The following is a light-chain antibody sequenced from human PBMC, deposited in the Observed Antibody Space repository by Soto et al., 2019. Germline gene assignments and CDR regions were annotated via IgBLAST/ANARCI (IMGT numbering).Light chain of an antibody. Sequence: SSELTQPPSVSVAPGQTARISCGGDNIGTKSVHWYQQKPGQAPVLVIYDDHDRPSGIPERFSGSNSGNTATLTITRVEAGDEADYYCQVWDSSSDHYVFAAGTKVTVL. CDR2: DDH. J-gene: IGLJ1*01. CDR3: QVWDSSSDHYV. V-gene: IGLV3-21*02. CDR1: NIGTKS.